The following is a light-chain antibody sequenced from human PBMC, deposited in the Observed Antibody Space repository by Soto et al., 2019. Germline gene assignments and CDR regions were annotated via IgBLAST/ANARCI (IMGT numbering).Light chain of an antibody. CDR3: QHYTIWPIT. CDR1: HSVSSR. V-gene: IGKV3-15*01. CDR2: GAS. J-gene: IGKJ4*01. Sequence: EIVMTQSPATLSVSPGERATLSCRASHSVSSRLAWYQQKPGQAPRLLIYGASTRATGLPARFSCSGSGTEFTLTISSLQSEDFAVYYCQHYTIWPITFGGGTKVEIK.